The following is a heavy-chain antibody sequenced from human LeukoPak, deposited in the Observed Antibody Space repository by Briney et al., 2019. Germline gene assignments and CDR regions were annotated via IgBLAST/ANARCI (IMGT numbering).Heavy chain of an antibody. D-gene: IGHD6-6*01. CDR1: GFTVSSNY. Sequence: PGGSLRLSCAASGFTVSSNYMSWVRQAPGKGLEWVSVIYSGGSTYYADSVKGRFTTSRDNSKNTLYLQMNSLRAEDTAVYYCARFPPLAAPDYWGHGTLVTVSS. J-gene: IGHJ4*01. CDR2: IYSGGST. CDR3: ARFPPLAAPDY. V-gene: IGHV3-53*01.